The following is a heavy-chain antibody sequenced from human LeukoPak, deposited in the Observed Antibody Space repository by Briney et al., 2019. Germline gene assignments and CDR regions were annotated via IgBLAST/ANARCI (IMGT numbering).Heavy chain of an antibody. Sequence: TLSLTCAVYGDSISYDKYYWDWIRQPPGKGLEWIGYIYYSGSTYYNPSLKSRVTISVDTSKNQFSLKLSSVTAADTAVYYCARLALDAFDIWGQGTMVTVSS. CDR1: GDSISYDKYY. V-gene: IGHV4-31*11. J-gene: IGHJ3*02. CDR2: IYYSGST. CDR3: ARLALDAFDI.